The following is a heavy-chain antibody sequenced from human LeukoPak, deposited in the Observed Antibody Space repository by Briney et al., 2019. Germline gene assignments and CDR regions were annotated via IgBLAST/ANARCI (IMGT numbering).Heavy chain of an antibody. CDR3: ARQEYVWGSFDY. CDR2: IYYSGST. D-gene: IGHD3-16*01. Sequence: PSETLSLTCTVSGGSISSYYWSWIRQPPGKGLEWIGYIYYSGSTNYNPSLKSRVTISVDTSKNRFSLKLSSVTAADTAVYYCARQEYVWGSFDYWGQGTLVTVSS. J-gene: IGHJ4*02. CDR1: GGSISSYY. V-gene: IGHV4-59*08.